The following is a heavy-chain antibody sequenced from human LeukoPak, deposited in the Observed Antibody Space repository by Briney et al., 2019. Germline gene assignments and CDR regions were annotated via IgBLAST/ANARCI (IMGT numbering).Heavy chain of an antibody. CDR1: GYTFTSYA. Sequence: ASMKVSCKASGYTFTSYAMHWVRQAPGQRLEWMGWINAGNGNTKYSQKFQGRVTITRDTSASTAYMELSSLRSEDTAVYYCARDGGIAAAGFDYWGQGTLVTVSS. V-gene: IGHV1-3*01. D-gene: IGHD6-13*01. J-gene: IGHJ4*02. CDR2: INAGNGNT. CDR3: ARDGGIAAAGFDY.